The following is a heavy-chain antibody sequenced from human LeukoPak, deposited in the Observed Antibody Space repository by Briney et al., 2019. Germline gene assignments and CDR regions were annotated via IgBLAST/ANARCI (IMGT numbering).Heavy chain of an antibody. CDR3: GRDGQGSTPLDY. CDR2: ISADGSST. J-gene: IGHJ4*02. D-gene: IGHD1-26*01. Sequence: GGSLRLSCAASGFTFNSHWMHWVRHAPGRGLVWVSGISADGSSTRYADSVNGRFTISRDNDKNTLYLQMNSLRAEDTAVYYCGRDGQGSTPLDYCGQGTLVTVSS. V-gene: IGHV3-74*01. CDR1: GFTFNSHW.